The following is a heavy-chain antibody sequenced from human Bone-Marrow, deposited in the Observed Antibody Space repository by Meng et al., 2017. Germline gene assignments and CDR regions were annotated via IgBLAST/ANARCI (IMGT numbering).Heavy chain of an antibody. CDR3: ARFTPFDY. CDR2: INTDGSST. Sequence: EVPLVESGGGLVPPGGSLRLSCTASGFTFSSYWMHWVRQAPGKGPVWVSSINTDGSSTDYADSVKGRFTISRDNAKNTLYLQMNSLRAEDTAMYYCARFTPFDYWGQGTLVTVSS. CDR1: GFTFSSYW. J-gene: IGHJ4*02. V-gene: IGHV3-74*02.